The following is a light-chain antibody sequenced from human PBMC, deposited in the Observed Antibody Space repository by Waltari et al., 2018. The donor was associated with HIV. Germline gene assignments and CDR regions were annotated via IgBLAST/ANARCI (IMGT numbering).Light chain of an antibody. CDR2: ATS. CDR3: QQSYSVPFT. J-gene: IGKJ3*01. V-gene: IGKV1-39*01. Sequence: DIQMTQSPSSLSASVGDRVTIACRASQSIATYLNWYHQKPGKAPKLVIYATSALQSGVPSRVSGSVSGTDFTRTIGSLQPEDFGTYYCQQSYSVPFTFGPGTKVDIK. CDR1: QSIATY.